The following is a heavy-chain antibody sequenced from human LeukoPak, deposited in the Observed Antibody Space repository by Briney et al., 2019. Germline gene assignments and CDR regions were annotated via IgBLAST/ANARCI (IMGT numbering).Heavy chain of an antibody. D-gene: IGHD4-17*01. CDR3: ARGSFGDYDY. V-gene: IGHV3-23*01. Sequence: PGGSLRLSCAASEFTFISYAMSWVRQAPGKGLEWVSAITASGGVTYCTDSVKGRFTISRENSKNTLYLQMNSLRAEDTAVYYCARGSFGDYDYWGQGTLVTVSS. CDR1: EFTFISYA. CDR2: ITASGGVT. J-gene: IGHJ4*02.